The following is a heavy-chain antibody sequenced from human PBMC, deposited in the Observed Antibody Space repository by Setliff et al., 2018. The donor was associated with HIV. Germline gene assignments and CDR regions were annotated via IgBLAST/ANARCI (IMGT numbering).Heavy chain of an antibody. Sequence: ASVKVSCKASGYTFTNYDISWVRQAPGQGLEWMGCISAHNGKTNYAQTFQGRVTMTSDTSTTTAYMELRTLRSDDAAVYYCATLDYWGQGTLVTVSS. V-gene: IGHV1-18*01. CDR3: ATLDY. CDR1: GYTFTNYD. J-gene: IGHJ4*02. CDR2: ISAHNGKT.